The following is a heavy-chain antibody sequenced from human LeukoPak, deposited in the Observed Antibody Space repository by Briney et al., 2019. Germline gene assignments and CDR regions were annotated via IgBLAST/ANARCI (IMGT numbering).Heavy chain of an antibody. CDR1: GGSINSYY. CDR2: IYYSGST. D-gene: IGHD3-16*02. J-gene: IGHJ5*02. Sequence: PSETLSLTCTVSGGSINSYYWSWIRQPPGKGLEWIGYIYYSGSTNYNPSLKSRVTISVDTSKNQFSLKLSSVTAADTAVYYCARDTLRPLDYIWGSYRLSTGWFDPWGQGTLVTVSS. V-gene: IGHV4-59*01. CDR3: ARDTLRPLDYIWGSYRLSTGWFDP.